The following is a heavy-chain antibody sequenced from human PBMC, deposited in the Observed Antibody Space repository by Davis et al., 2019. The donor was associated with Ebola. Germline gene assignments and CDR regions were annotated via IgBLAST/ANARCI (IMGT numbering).Heavy chain of an antibody. V-gene: IGHV4-59*01. CDR2: VYHSGTT. CDR3: ARFNWYFDL. J-gene: IGHJ2*01. CDR1: GGSITSSF. Sequence: MPSETLSLTCTVSGGSITSSFWSWVRQSPGKGLEWIGYVYHSGTTTYNPSLKSRLTISVDTSRNQLSLRLSSVTAADRAVYFCARFNWYFDLWGRGTLVTVSS.